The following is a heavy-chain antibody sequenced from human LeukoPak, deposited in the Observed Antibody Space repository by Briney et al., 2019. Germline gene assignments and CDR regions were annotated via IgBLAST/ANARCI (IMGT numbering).Heavy chain of an antibody. J-gene: IGHJ4*02. V-gene: IGHV3-15*01. D-gene: IGHD6-13*01. Sequence: GGSLRLSCEASGSTFSNVWMSWVRQAPGKGLEWVGRIKSKRDGETRDYAAPVKGRFSVSRDDSKKTVYLQMDSLRTDDTAMYYCTTRAPSGTFFDFWGQGTLVTVSS. CDR3: TTRAPSGTFFDF. CDR1: GSTFSNVW. CDR2: IKSKRDGETR.